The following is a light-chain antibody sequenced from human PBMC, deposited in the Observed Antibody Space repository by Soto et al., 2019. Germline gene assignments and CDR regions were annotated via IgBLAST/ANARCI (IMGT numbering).Light chain of an antibody. CDR2: KAS. J-gene: IGKJ1*01. CDR1: QSVSGS. V-gene: IGKV1-5*03. Sequence: HMTQSPSTLSASVGNTFTVTCRASQSVSGSLAWYQQKPGQAPKLLIYKASSLESGVPSRFRGSGSGTEFTLTISSLQPDDFATYYCQQYNSYSGTFGQGTKVDIK. CDR3: QQYNSYSGT.